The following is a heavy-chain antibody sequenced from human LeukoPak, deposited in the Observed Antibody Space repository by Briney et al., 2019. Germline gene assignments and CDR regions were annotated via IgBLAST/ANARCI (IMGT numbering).Heavy chain of an antibody. V-gene: IGHV4-31*03. CDR1: GGSISSGGYY. D-gene: IGHD5-24*01. Sequence: PQTLSLTCTVSGGSISSGGYYWNWIRQHPGKGLEWIGYIYNSGRSHTKPSLKSRVTISGDTSKNQLSLKLRYVTAADTAVYYCARGAKMATRGFDYWGQGTLVTVSS. CDR2: IYNSGRS. CDR3: ARGAKMATRGFDY. J-gene: IGHJ4*02.